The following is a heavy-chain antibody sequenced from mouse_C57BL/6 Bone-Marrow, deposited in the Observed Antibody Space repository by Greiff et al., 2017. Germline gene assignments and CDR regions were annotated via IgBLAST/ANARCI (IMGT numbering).Heavy chain of an antibody. CDR3: ARLEYDGSSGDWCFDV. J-gene: IGHJ1*03. D-gene: IGHD1-1*01. CDR2: IYPRDGST. V-gene: IGHV1-85*01. CDR1: GYTFTSYD. Sequence: QVQLQQSGPELVKPGASVKLSCKASGYTFTSYDINWVKQRPGQGLEWIGWIYPRDGSTKYNEKFKGTATLTVDTSSSTAYMARHSLTSADSAVYFCARLEYDGSSGDWCFDVWGKGTTVTVSS.